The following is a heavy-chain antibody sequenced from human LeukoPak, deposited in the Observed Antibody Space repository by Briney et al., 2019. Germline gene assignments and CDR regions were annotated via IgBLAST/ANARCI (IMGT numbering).Heavy chain of an antibody. D-gene: IGHD1-26*01. V-gene: IGHV1-8*01. J-gene: IGHJ6*03. Sequence: ASVKVSCKASGYTFTSYDINWVRQATGQGLEWMGWMNPNSDNTGYAQKFQGRVTMTRNTSISTAYMELSSLRSEDTAVYYCARLSGEAYYYYYMDVWGKGTTVTVSS. CDR2: MNPNSDNT. CDR3: ARLSGEAYYYYYMDV. CDR1: GYTFTSYD.